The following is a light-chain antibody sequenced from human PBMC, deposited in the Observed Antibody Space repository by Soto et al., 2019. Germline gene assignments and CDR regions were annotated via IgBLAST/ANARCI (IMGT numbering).Light chain of an antibody. CDR1: QSVSSSY. Sequence: EIVLTQSPATLSLSPVERATLSCVASQSVSSSYLAWYQQKPGQAPRLLIYHASARATGIPARFSGSGSGTEFTLTISSLQSEDFAVYYCQQYNNWPPWTFGQGTKVDI. J-gene: IGKJ1*01. CDR3: QQYNNWPPWT. CDR2: HAS. V-gene: IGKV3-15*01.